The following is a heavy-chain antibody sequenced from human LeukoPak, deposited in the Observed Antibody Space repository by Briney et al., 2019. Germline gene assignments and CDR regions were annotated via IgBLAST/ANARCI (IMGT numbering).Heavy chain of an antibody. J-gene: IGHJ3*02. D-gene: IGHD1-26*01. V-gene: IGHV1-46*01. CDR1: GYTFTSYY. CDR3: ARIVGATEHAFDI. Sequence: ASVKVSCKASGYTFTSYYIHWVRQAPGQGLEWMGIINPSGGSTSYAQKFQGRVTMTRDTSTSTVYMELSSLRSEDTAVYYCARIVGATEHAFDIWGQGTMVTVSS. CDR2: INPSGGST.